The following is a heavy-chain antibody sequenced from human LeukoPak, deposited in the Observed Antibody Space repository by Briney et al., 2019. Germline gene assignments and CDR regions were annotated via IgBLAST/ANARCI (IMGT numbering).Heavy chain of an antibody. CDR1: GYMFTGHF. Sequence: ASVKVSCKASGYMFTGHFLHWVRQAPGQGLEWMGWINPTSGGANYAQKFQGRVTMTGDTSISTAYMELTRLISDDTAMYYCARALRTNILTTDYWGQGTLVTVSS. CDR2: INPTSGGA. V-gene: IGHV1-2*02. J-gene: IGHJ4*02. D-gene: IGHD3-9*01. CDR3: ARALRTNILTTDY.